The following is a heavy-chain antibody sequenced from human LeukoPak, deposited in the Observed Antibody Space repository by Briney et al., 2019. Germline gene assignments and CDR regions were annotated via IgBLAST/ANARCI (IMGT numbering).Heavy chain of an antibody. Sequence: GGSLRLSCAASGFTFSSDGMHWVRQAPGKGLEWVAFIRYDGSNKYYADSVKGRFTISRDNSKNTLYLQMNSLRAEDTAVYYCAKDGLGYCSSTSCIRTHFDYWGQGTLVTVSS. V-gene: IGHV3-30*02. J-gene: IGHJ4*02. CDR2: IRYDGSNK. D-gene: IGHD2-2*01. CDR1: GFTFSSDG. CDR3: AKDGLGYCSSTSCIRTHFDY.